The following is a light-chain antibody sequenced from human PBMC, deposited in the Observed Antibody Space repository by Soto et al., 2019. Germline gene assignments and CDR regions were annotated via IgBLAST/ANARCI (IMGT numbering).Light chain of an antibody. J-gene: IGKJ1*01. V-gene: IGKV2-30*02. CDR2: KVS. Sequence: DVVMTQSPLSLPVTLGQPASISCRSSQSLVHSDGNTYLSWFQQRPGQSPRRLIYKVSNRDSGVPDRFSGSGSGTDFTLKISRVEAEDVGLYYCMQATHWPWTFGQGTKVEI. CDR1: QSLVHSDGNTY. CDR3: MQATHWPWT.